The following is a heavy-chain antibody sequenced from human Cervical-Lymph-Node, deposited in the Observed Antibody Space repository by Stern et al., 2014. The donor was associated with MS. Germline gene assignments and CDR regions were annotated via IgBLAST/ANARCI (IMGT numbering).Heavy chain of an antibody. CDR1: GGSISSYY. CDR2: IYYSGST. Sequence: QLQLQESGPGLVKPSETLSLTCAVSGGSISSYYWSWIRQPPGKGLEWIGYIYYSGSTNYNPSLKSRVTISVDTSKNQFSLKLSSVTAADTVVYYCAKGEWELPYFDYWGQGTLVTVSS. D-gene: IGHD1-26*01. J-gene: IGHJ4*02. V-gene: IGHV4-59*01. CDR3: AKGEWELPYFDY.